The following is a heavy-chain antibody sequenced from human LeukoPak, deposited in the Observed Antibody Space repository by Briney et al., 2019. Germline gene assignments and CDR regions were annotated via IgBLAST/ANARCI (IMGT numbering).Heavy chain of an antibody. J-gene: IGHJ4*02. V-gene: IGHV4-61*02. CDR2: MYTSGST. D-gene: IGHD6-19*01. Sequence: SQTLSLTCTVSGGSISSGSSYWSWIRQPARKGLEWIGRMYTSGSTNYNPSLKSRVTISVDTSKNQLSLKMTSVTAADTAVYYCTRGSITVDHWGQGTLVTVSS. CDR1: GGSISSGSSY. CDR3: TRGSITVDH.